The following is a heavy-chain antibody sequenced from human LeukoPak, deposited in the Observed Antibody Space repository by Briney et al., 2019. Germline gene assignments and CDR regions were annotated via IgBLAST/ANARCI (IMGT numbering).Heavy chain of an antibody. CDR1: GGSVSTSDYY. Sequence: SETLSLTCTVSGGSVSTSDYYWGWIRQSPVKGLEWIGDVFYTGKTNYNPSLRGRATILIDTSKNQFSLKLTYVTAADSAVYYCARVFDPWGQGTLVTVSS. V-gene: IGHV4-39*07. J-gene: IGHJ5*02. CDR2: VFYTGKT. D-gene: IGHD3-3*01. CDR3: ARVFDP.